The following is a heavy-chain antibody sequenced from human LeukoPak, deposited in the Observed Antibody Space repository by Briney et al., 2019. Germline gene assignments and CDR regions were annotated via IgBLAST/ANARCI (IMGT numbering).Heavy chain of an antibody. CDR1: GGSISSGSYY. J-gene: IGHJ3*02. CDR3: ARRPPYSSGWYGVAFDI. V-gene: IGHV4-61*02. Sequence: SETLSLTCTVSGGSISSGSYYWSWIRQPAGKGLEWIGRIYTSGSTNYNPSLKSRVTISVDTSKNQFSLKLSSVTAADTAVYYCARRPPYSSGWYGVAFDIWGQGTMVTVSS. CDR2: IYTSGST. D-gene: IGHD6-19*01.